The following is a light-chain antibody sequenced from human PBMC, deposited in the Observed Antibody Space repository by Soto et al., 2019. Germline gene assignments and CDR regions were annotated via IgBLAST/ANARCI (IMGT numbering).Light chain of an antibody. Sequence: QSVLTQPPSVSAPPGQKVTISCSGSSSNIGSNSVSWYHQLPGTAPKLLIYGNNKRPSGIPDRFSGSKSGASAILGITGLRTGDEGDYYCGTWDSRLSVVVFGGGTQLTVL. CDR3: GTWDSRLSVVV. CDR1: SSNIGSNS. J-gene: IGLJ2*01. V-gene: IGLV1-51*01. CDR2: GNN.